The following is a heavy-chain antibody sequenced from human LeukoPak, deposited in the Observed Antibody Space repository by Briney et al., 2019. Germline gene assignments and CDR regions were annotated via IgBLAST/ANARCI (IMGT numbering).Heavy chain of an antibody. CDR1: GFTFSSYG. CDR2: IWYDASNR. Sequence: GGSLRLSCAASGFTFSSYGMHWVRQAPGKGLEWVAVIWYDASNRYYADSVKGRFTISRDNSKNTLYLQMNSLRAEDTAVYYCAKEGDSIAAAPFDYWGQGTLVTVSS. CDR3: AKEGDSIAAAPFDY. D-gene: IGHD6-13*01. J-gene: IGHJ4*02. V-gene: IGHV3-30*02.